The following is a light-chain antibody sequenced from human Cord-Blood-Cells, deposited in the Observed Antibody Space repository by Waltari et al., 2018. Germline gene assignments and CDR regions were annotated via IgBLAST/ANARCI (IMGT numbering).Light chain of an antibody. V-gene: IGKV4-1*01. Sequence: DLVMTQSSDSLAVSLGERATINCQTSQSVLYSSNNKNYLAWYQQKSGPPPKLLIYWASTRESGVPDRFSGSGSGTDFTLTISSLQAEDVAVYYCQQYYSTPYTFGQGTKLEIK. CDR3: QQYYSTPYT. CDR2: WAS. J-gene: IGKJ2*01. CDR1: QSVLYSSNNKNY.